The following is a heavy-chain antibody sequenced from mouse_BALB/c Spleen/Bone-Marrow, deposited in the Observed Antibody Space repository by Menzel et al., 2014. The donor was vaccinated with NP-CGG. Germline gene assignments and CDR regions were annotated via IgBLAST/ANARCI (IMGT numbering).Heavy chain of an antibody. Sequence: ESGPGLVKPSQSLSLPCSVTGYSITSGYYWNWIRQFPGNKLEWMGYISYYGSNNYNPSLKNRISITRDTSKNRLFLKLNSVTTEDTATYYCARGGYDGRGFAYWGQGTLVTVSA. CDR3: ARGGYDGRGFAY. CDR2: ISYYGSN. V-gene: IGHV3-6*02. CDR1: GYSITSGYY. J-gene: IGHJ3*01. D-gene: IGHD2-14*01.